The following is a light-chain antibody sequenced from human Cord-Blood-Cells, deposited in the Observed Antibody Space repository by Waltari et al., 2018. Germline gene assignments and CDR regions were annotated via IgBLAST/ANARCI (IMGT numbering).Light chain of an antibody. CDR3: QTWGTGIQV. Sequence: QLVLTQSPSASASLGASVKLTCTLSSGHSSYAIAWHQQQPEKGPRYFMKLNSDGSHSKGDGIPARFSGSSSGAERYLTISSLQSEDEADYYCQTWGTGIQVFGGGTKLTVL. CDR2: LNSDGSH. CDR1: SGHSSYA. V-gene: IGLV4-69*01. J-gene: IGLJ2*01.